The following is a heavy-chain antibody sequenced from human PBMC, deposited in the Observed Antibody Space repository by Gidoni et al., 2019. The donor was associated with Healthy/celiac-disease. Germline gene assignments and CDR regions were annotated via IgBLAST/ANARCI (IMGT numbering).Heavy chain of an antibody. V-gene: IGHV4-39*01. Sequence: QLQLQESGPGLVKPSETLSLTCTVSGGSISSSSYYWGWIRQPPGKGLEWIGSIYYSGSTYYNPSLKSRVTISVDTSKNQFSLKLSSVTAADTAVYYCARQKWELQGHGKNYYGMDVWGQGTTVTVSS. CDR3: ARQKWELQGHGKNYYGMDV. CDR1: GGSISSSSYY. D-gene: IGHD1-26*01. CDR2: IYYSGST. J-gene: IGHJ6*02.